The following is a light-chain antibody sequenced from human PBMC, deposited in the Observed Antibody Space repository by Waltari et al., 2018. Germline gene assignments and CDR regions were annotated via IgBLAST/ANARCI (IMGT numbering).Light chain of an antibody. CDR3: EQYNNWPPWT. J-gene: IGKJ1*01. CDR2: GAS. Sequence: DRVRMQSPATLSVSLGERANCSCRASQSVSSNLAWYQQKPGQAPRLLIYGASTRATGIPARFSGSGSGTEFTLTISSLQSEDFAVYYFEQYNNWPPWTFGQGTKVEIK. V-gene: IGKV3D-15*01. CDR1: QSVSSN.